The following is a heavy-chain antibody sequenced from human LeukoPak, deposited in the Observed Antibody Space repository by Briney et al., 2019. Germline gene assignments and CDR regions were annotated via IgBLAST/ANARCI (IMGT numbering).Heavy chain of an antibody. J-gene: IGHJ2*01. Sequence: SETLSLTCTVSGGSISSYYWSWIRQPPGKRLEWIGYIYYSGSTNYNPSLKSRVTISVDTSKKQFSLKLSSVTAADTAVYYCARVSSSWYQDWYFDLWGRGTLVTVSS. D-gene: IGHD6-13*01. V-gene: IGHV4-59*12. CDR1: GGSISSYY. CDR3: ARVSSSWYQDWYFDL. CDR2: IYYSGST.